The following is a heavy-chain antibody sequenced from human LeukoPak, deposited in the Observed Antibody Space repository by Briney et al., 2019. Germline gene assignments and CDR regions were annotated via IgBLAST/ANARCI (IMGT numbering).Heavy chain of an antibody. J-gene: IGHJ5*02. CDR2: INPNSGGT. D-gene: IGHD6-19*01. Sequence: ASVKVSCKASGYTFTGYYMHWVRQAPGQGLEWMGWINPNSGGTNYAQKFQGRVTMTRDTSISTAYMELSRLRSDDTAVYYCAREVGWVAVANWFGPWGQGTLVTVSS. V-gene: IGHV1-2*02. CDR3: AREVGWVAVANWFGP. CDR1: GYTFTGYY.